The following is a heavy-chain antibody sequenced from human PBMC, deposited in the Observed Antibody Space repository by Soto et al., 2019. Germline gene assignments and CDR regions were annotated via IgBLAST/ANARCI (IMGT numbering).Heavy chain of an antibody. J-gene: IGHJ3*02. Sequence: QLHLVQSGAVVKKPGASVTVSCSASGYPVTAYYMHWVRQAPGRGLEWMGGINPATGAAKYTQTVQGRVTMTRDKATSTVFMELSGLTSEDTAVFYCAIGGGVGVAGSAAFDMWGQGTLVTVSS. CDR2: INPATGAA. D-gene: IGHD3-3*01. CDR1: GYPVTAYY. V-gene: IGHV1-2*02. CDR3: AIGGGVGVAGSAAFDM.